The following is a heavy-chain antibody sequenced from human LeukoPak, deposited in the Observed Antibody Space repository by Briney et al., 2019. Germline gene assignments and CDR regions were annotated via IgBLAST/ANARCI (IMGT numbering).Heavy chain of an antibody. Sequence: ASVKVSCKASGYTFTGYYMHWVRQAPGQGLEWMGWINPNSGGTNYAQKFQGRVTMTRDTSISTAYMELSRLRSDDTAVYYCASEAERGSGYYPHLFDYWGQGTLVTVSS. CDR3: ASEAERGSGYYPHLFDY. CDR1: GYTFTGYY. V-gene: IGHV1-2*02. CDR2: INPNSGGT. J-gene: IGHJ4*02. D-gene: IGHD3-22*01.